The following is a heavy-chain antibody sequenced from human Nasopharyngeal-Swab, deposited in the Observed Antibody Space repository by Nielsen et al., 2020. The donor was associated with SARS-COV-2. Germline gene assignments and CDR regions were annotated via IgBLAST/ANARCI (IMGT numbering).Heavy chain of an antibody. CDR3: AKDLRGPYFF. CDR2: IVVRGAISGSGGNT. J-gene: IGHJ4*02. Sequence: GGSLRLSCVASGYSFRTYGMSWVRQAPGKGREWVAAIVVRGAISGSGGNTYYADSVKGRFTITRDNSKNTLSLQMNSLRAEDTAVYYCAKDLRGPYFFWGQGTLVTVSS. D-gene: IGHD2/OR15-2a*01. CDR1: GYSFRTYG. V-gene: IGHV3-23*01.